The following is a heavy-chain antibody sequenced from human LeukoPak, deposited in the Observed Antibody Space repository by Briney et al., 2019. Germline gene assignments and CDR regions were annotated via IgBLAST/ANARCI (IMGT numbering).Heavy chain of an antibody. V-gene: IGHV1-69*01. CDR3: TIATVATTRTWGY. CDR1: GGTLSSYA. CDR2: IIPIFGTA. J-gene: IGHJ4*02. Sequence: GASVKVSCKASGGTLSSYAISWVRQAPGQGLEWMGGIIPIFGTANYAQKFQGRVTITADESTSTAYMELSSLRAEDTAVYYCTIATVATTRTWGYWGQGTLVTVSS. D-gene: IGHD4-11*01.